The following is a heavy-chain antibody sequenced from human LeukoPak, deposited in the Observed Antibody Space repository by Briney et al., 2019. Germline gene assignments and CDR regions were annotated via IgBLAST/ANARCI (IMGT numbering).Heavy chain of an antibody. D-gene: IGHD3-16*01. CDR2: INPSGGST. CDR3: ARDFGFAVSLYYFDY. CDR1: GYTFTSNY. Sequence: ASVKVSCKASGYTFTSNYMHWVRQAPGQGLEWMGIINPSGGSTSYAQKFQGRVTMTRDMSTSTVYMELSSLRSEDTAVYYCARDFGFAVSLYYFDYWGQGTLVTVSS. J-gene: IGHJ4*02. V-gene: IGHV1-46*01.